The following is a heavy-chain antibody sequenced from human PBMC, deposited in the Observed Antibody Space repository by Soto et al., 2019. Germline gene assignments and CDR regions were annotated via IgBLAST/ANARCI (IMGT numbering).Heavy chain of an antibody. Sequence: ASVKVSCKASGGTFSSYAISWVRQAPGQGLEWMGGIIPIFGTANYAQKFQGRVTITADKSTSTAYMELSSLRSEDTAVYYCARRQQPPPRGWFDPWGQGTLVTVSS. V-gene: IGHV1-69*06. CDR2: IIPIFGTA. D-gene: IGHD6-13*01. J-gene: IGHJ5*02. CDR1: GGTFSSYA. CDR3: ARRQQPPPRGWFDP.